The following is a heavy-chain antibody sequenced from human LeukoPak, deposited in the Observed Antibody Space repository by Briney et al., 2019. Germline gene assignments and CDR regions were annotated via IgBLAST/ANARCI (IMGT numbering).Heavy chain of an antibody. J-gene: IGHJ4*02. CDR2: ISSSSSYI. CDR3: ARGMIFGVAVSFDY. Sequence: GGSLRLSCAASGFTFSSYSMNWVRQAPGKGLEWVSSISSSSSYIYYADSVKGRFTISRDNAKNSLYLQMNSLRAEDTAVYYCARGMIFGVAVSFDYWGQGTLVTVSS. CDR1: GFTFSSYS. D-gene: IGHD3-3*01. V-gene: IGHV3-21*01.